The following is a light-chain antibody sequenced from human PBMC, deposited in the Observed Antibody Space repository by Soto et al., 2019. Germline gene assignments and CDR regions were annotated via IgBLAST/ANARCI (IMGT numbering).Light chain of an antibody. Sequence: EIVLTQSPATLSLSPGERATLSCRASQSVGSYLAWYQQKPGQAPRLLIYDASNRATGIPARFSGSGSGTDFTLTITSLEPEDFAVYYCQQRSYWPRTFGQGTKVEIK. CDR2: DAS. V-gene: IGKV3-11*01. CDR3: QQRSYWPRT. J-gene: IGKJ1*01. CDR1: QSVGSY.